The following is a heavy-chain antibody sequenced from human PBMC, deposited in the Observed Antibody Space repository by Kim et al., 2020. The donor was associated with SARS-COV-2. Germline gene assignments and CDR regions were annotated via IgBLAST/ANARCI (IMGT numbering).Heavy chain of an antibody. J-gene: IGHJ4*02. V-gene: IGHV3-23*01. D-gene: IGHD2-15*01. Sequence: KGRFTNSRDNAKNTRYLQMNSLRAEDTAVYYCAKDQDIVVVVAAIRVVDYWGQGTLVTVSS. CDR3: AKDQDIVVVVAAIRVVDY.